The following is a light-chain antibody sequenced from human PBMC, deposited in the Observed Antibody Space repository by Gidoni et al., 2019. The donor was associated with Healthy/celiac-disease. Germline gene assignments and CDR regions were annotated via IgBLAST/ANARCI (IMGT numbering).Light chain of an antibody. Sequence: QSVLPQPPSASGTPGQRVTISCSGSSSNSGSNTVNWDQQPPGTAPKLLIYSNNQRPSGVPDRFAGSKSGTAASLAISGLQSEDEADDDCAAGDDSRNGVVVGGGTKLTVL. V-gene: IGLV1-44*01. CDR3: AAGDDSRNGVV. CDR2: SNN. CDR1: SSNSGSNT. J-gene: IGLJ2*01.